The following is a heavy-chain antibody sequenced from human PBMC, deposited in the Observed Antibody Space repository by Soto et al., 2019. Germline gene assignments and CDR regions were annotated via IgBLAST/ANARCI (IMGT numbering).Heavy chain of an antibody. J-gene: IGHJ6*02. Sequence: GASVKVSCKASGYTFTTYYIHWVRQAPGQGLEWMGIINPSGGRSSYAQKFQGRVTMTRDTSTSTVYMELSSLRSDDTAVYYCAREPGITVFEVVTYGMDVWGQGTTVTVSS. CDR3: AREPGITVFEVVTYGMDV. D-gene: IGHD3-3*01. V-gene: IGHV1-46*01. CDR2: INPSGGRS. CDR1: GYTFTTYY.